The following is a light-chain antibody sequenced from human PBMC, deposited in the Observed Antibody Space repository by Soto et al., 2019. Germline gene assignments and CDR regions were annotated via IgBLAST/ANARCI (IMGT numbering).Light chain of an antibody. CDR3: QTWGTGVRV. CDR2: LNIDGSH. Sequence: QPVLTQSPSASASLGASVKLTCTLSSGHSSYAIAWHQQQPEKGPRYLMKLNIDGSHSKGDGIPDRFSGSSSGAERYLTISSLQSEDEADYYCQTWGTGVRVFGGGTKLTVL. J-gene: IGLJ3*02. V-gene: IGLV4-69*01. CDR1: SGHSSYA.